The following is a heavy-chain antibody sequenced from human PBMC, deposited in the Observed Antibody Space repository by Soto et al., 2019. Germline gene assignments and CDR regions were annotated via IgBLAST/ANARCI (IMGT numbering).Heavy chain of an antibody. Sequence: SETLSLTCAVSGGSISGINWWYWVRQPPGKGLEWIGYIYYSGSTYYNPSLKSRVTISVDTSKNQFSLKLSSVTAADTAVYYCASNRYGYTFYDYWGQGTLVTVSS. CDR1: GGSISGINW. V-gene: IGHV4-30-4*01. CDR2: IYYSGST. CDR3: ASNRYGYTFYDY. D-gene: IGHD5-18*01. J-gene: IGHJ4*02.